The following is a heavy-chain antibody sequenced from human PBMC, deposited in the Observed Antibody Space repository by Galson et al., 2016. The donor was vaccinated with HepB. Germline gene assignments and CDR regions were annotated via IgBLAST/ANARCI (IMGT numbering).Heavy chain of an antibody. Sequence: VKVSCKASGYTFSRYYIHWVRQAPGQGLEWLGMINPSDGGRRIALKFLGRVTMNRDTSTSTVYMEFRSLRSEDTAMYYCARGPDGSDNSYVSLVVGNMDVWGQGTTVTVSS. J-gene: IGHJ6*02. V-gene: IGHV1-46*01. CDR1: GYTFSRYY. CDR3: ARGPDGSDNSYVSLVVGNMDV. CDR2: INPSDGGR. D-gene: IGHD3-10*01.